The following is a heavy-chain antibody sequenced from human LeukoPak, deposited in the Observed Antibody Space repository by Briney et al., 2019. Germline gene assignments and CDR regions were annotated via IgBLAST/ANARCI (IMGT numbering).Heavy chain of an antibody. J-gene: IGHJ4*02. CDR1: GYTFNSYG. CDR2: INPDNGNT. CDR3: ARDRGTFDY. Sequence: ASVKVSCKASGYTFNSYGISWVRQAPGQGLEWMGWINPDNGNTNYAHKDQGRVTITTDTPTSTAYMELRNLRCDDTAVYYFARDRGTFDYWGQGTLVIVSS. V-gene: IGHV1-18*01. D-gene: IGHD3-16*01.